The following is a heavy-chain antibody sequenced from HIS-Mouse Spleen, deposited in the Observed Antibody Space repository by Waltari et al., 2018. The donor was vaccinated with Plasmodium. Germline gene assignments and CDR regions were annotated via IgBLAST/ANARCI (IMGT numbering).Heavy chain of an antibody. Sequence: QLQLQESGPGLVKPSETLSLTCTVSGGSISSSSYYWGWIRQPPGTGLDWIGSIDYSGSTDYNPSLKGRITISVDTSKNQFSLKLSSVTAADTAVYYWARDRITGTSYFDYWGQGTLVTVSS. CDR3: ARDRITGTSYFDY. CDR2: IDYSGST. D-gene: IGHD1-7*01. CDR1: GGSISSSSYY. J-gene: IGHJ4*02. V-gene: IGHV4-39*07.